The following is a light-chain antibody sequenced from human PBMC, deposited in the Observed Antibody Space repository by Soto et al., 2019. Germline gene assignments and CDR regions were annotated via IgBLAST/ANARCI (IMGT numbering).Light chain of an antibody. CDR3: SSYTSRSTLL. J-gene: IGLJ2*01. CDR1: SSDVGDHNY. Sequence: QSALTQPASVSGSPGQSITISCTATSSDVGDHNYVSWYQQHPGKAPTLIIYDFTKRPSGVSTRFSGTKSGYTASLTISGLQAEDEADYYCSSYTSRSTLLFDGGTKLTVL. V-gene: IGLV2-14*01. CDR2: DFT.